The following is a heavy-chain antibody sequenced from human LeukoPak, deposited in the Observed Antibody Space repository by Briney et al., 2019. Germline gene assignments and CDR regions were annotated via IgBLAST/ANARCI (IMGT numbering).Heavy chain of an antibody. J-gene: IGHJ4*02. CDR3: AKDREIDGEWELLACDY. V-gene: IGHV3-23*01. CDR2: ISGSGGST. D-gene: IGHD1-26*01. CDR1: GFTFSSYA. Sequence: SGGSLRLSCAASGFTFSSYAMSWVRQAPGKGLEWVSAISGSGGSTYYADSVKGRFTISRDNSKNTLYLQMNSLRAEDTAVYYCAKDREIDGEWELLACDYWGQGTLVTVSS.